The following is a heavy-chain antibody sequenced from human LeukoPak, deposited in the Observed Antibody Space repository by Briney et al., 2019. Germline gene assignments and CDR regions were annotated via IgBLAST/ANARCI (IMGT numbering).Heavy chain of an antibody. CDR2: ISGSGGSK. V-gene: IGHV3-23*01. D-gene: IGHD6-19*01. CDR3: AKQWSPFERIAVAGVDY. J-gene: IGHJ4*02. Sequence: YPGGSLRLSCAASGFTFSSYAMSWVRQAPGKGLEWVSGISGSGGSKYYADSVKGRFTISRDNSKDTLYLQMNSLRAEDTAVYYCAKQWSPFERIAVAGVDYWGQGTLVTVSS. CDR1: GFTFSSYA.